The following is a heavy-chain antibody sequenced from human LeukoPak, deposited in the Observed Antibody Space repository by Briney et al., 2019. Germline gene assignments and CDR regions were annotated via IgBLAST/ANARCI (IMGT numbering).Heavy chain of an antibody. CDR1: GGSFSGYY. CDR2: IYYSGST. Sequence: SETLSLTCAVYGGSFSGYYWSWIRQPPGKGLEWIGYIYYSGSTNYNPSLKSRVTISVDTSKNQFSLKLSSVTAADTAVYYCARTESSSWYGYYYNYMDVWGKGTTVTISS. J-gene: IGHJ6*03. CDR3: ARTESSSWYGYYYNYMDV. V-gene: IGHV4-59*01. D-gene: IGHD6-13*01.